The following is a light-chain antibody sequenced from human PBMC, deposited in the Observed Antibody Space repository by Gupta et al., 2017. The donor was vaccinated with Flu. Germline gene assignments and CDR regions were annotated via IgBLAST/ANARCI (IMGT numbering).Light chain of an antibody. CDR2: WSS. CDR1: QTRLYSSNNKNY. Sequence: DIVMTQSPGSLAVSLGERATINCKSSQTRLYSSNNKNYLAWYQQKPGQTPKLLIYWSSTRDSGVPDRFSGSGSGTDFTLTIGSLQADDVAVYYCQQYLSAPYSFGQGTKVEIK. V-gene: IGKV4-1*01. CDR3: QQYLSAPYS. J-gene: IGKJ2*03.